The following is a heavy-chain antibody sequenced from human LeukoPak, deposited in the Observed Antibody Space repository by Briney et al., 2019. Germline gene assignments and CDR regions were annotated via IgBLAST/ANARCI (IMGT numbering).Heavy chain of an antibody. CDR3: ARVVRYGDLDWFDP. CDR1: GFTFSSYE. J-gene: IGHJ5*02. Sequence: PGGSLRLSCAASGFTFSSYEMNWVRQAPGKGLEWVSHISSSGSTIYYADSVKGRFTISRDNAKNSLYLQMNSLRAEDTAVYYCARVVRYGDLDWFDPWGQGTLVTVSS. CDR2: ISSSGSTI. V-gene: IGHV3-48*03. D-gene: IGHD4-17*01.